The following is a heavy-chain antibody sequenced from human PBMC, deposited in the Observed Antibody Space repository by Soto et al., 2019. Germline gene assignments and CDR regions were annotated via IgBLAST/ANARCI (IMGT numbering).Heavy chain of an antibody. D-gene: IGHD3-22*01. Sequence: SETLSLTCTVSGGSISSSSYYWGWIRQPPGKGLEWIGSIYYSGSTYYNPSLKSRVTISVDTSKNQFSLKLSSVTAADTAVYYCARHRLDTSPYYYDSSGYFDYWGQGTLVTVSS. CDR1: GGSISSSSYY. CDR2: IYYSGST. J-gene: IGHJ4*02. V-gene: IGHV4-39*01. CDR3: ARHRLDTSPYYYDSSGYFDY.